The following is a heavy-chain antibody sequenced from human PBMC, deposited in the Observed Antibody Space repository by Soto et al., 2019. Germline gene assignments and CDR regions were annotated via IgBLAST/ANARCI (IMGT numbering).Heavy chain of an antibody. CDR3: ASRQKHVILVEY. J-gene: IGHJ4*02. V-gene: IGHV4-61*01. CDR2: IYSSGTT. Sequence: SDTLSLTCNGSEGFLSTGCYFWSWVLQSPVKGLEWIGHIYSSGTTYYNPSLKSRVTISIDASKNQFSLKLTSVTAADTAVYYGASRQKHVILVEYWRQGPPGAGYS. CDR1: EGFLSTGCYF. D-gene: IGHD2-21*01.